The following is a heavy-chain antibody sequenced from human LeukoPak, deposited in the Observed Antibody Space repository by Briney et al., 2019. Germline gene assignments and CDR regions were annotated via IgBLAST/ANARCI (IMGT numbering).Heavy chain of an antibody. CDR2: ISAYNGNT. CDR1: GYTFTSYG. CDR3: ARVYYYGSGRRIDYYYYMDV. D-gene: IGHD3-10*01. Sequence: ASVKVSCKASGYTFTSYGISWVRQAPGQGLEWMGWISAYNGNTNYAQQLQGRVTMTTDTSTSTAYMELRSLRSDDTAVYYCARVYYYGSGRRIDYYYYMDVWGKGTTVTISS. V-gene: IGHV1-18*01. J-gene: IGHJ6*03.